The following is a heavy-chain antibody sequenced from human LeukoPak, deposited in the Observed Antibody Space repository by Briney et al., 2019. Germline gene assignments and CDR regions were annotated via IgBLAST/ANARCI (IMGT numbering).Heavy chain of an antibody. D-gene: IGHD3-10*01. V-gene: IGHV3-7*01. CDR1: GLSFSNYW. J-gene: IGHJ4*02. Sequence: GGSLRLSCVVSGLSFSNYWMDWVRQAPGKGLEWVAFIKQDGSETSYVDFVKGLFTIARDNAKNSLFLQMNSLGAEDTAVYCGXTXGXLSWFGALRHWSQGTLVTVSS. CDR2: IKQDGSET. CDR3: XTXGXLSWFGALRH.